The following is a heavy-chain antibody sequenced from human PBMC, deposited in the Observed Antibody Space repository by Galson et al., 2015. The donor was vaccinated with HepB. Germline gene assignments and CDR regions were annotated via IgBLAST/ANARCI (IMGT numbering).Heavy chain of an antibody. J-gene: IGHJ4*02. CDR3: ARDLPIITVRRVTAIPPFDY. CDR2: ISAYNGDT. V-gene: IGHV1-18*04. CDR1: GYTFTNYG. Sequence: SVKVSCKASGYTFTNYGISWVRQAPGQGLEWMGWISAYNGDTNYAQKLQGRLTMTTDTSKSTAYMELRSLRSDDTAVYYCARDLPIITVRRVTAIPPFDYWGQGTLVTGSS. D-gene: IGHD2-21*02.